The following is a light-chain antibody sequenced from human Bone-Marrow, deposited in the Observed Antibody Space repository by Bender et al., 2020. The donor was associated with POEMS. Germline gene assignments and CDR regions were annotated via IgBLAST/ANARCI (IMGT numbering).Light chain of an antibody. CDR1: NNDVGGYEF. CDR2: DVS. V-gene: IGLV2-14*03. Sequence: QSAPTQPASVSGSPGQSITISCTGTNNDVGGYEFVSWYQQHPGKVPKLLIYDVSNRPSGVSNRFSGSKSGNMASLTISGLQAEDEAEYYCSSYAGSSTHVFGIGTKVAVL. CDR3: SSYAGSSTHV. J-gene: IGLJ1*01.